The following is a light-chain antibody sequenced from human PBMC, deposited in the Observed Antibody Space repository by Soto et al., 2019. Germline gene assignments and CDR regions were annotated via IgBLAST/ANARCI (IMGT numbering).Light chain of an antibody. CDR3: SSYTSINTLV. Sequence: QSVLTQPASVSGSPGQSITISCTGTSSDVGGYTYVSWYQQHPGKAPKLMIYEVTNRPSGVSIRFSGSRSGMTASLTISGLQAEEEADYYCSSYTSINTLVFGTGTKVTVL. CDR1: SSDVGGYTY. CDR2: EVT. V-gene: IGLV2-14*01. J-gene: IGLJ1*01.